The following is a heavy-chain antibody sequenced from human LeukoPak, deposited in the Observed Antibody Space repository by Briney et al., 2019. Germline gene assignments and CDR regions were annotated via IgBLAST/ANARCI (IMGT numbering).Heavy chain of an antibody. V-gene: IGHV1-46*01. D-gene: IGHD5-12*01. J-gene: IGHJ5*02. CDR2: INPSGGST. CDR3: ARMKIVATIGSGMAGVNWFDP. Sequence: GASVKVSCKASGYTFTSYYMHWVRQAPGQGLEWMGIINPSGGSTSYAQKFQGRVTMTRDTSTSRVYMELSSLRSEDTAVYYCARMKIVATIGSGMAGVNWFDPWGQGTLVTVSS. CDR1: GYTFTSYY.